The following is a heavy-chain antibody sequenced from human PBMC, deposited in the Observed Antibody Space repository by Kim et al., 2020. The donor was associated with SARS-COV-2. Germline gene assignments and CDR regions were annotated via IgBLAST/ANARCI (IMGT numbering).Heavy chain of an antibody. D-gene: IGHD2-21*01. CDR2: IFAGDSDV. CDR3: ARGDKVVVDF. V-gene: IGHV5-51*01. CDR1: GYRFSSYW. J-gene: IGHJ4*02. Sequence: GESLKISCQGFGYRFSSYWIGWVRQRPGEGLEWVGMIFAGDSDVRYSPSFEGQVTISADKSVNTAYLEWYSLKASDSGMYFCARGDKVVVDFWGQGTLVSVSS.